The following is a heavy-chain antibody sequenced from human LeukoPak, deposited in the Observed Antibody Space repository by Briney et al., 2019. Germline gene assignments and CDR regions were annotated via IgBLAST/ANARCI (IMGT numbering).Heavy chain of an antibody. CDR1: GFTFSSYA. Sequence: GGSLRLSCAASGFTFSSYAMHWVRQAPGKGLEWVAVISYDGSNKYYADSVKCRFTISRDNSKNTLYLQMNSLRAEDTAVYYCARDALRLPPIWGQGTLVTVSS. V-gene: IGHV3-30*04. D-gene: IGHD3-16*01. CDR3: ARDALRLPPI. CDR2: ISYDGSNK. J-gene: IGHJ4*02.